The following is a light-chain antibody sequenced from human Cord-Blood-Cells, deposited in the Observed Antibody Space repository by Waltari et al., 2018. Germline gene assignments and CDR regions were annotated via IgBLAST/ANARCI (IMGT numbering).Light chain of an antibody. CDR1: QSVSSSY. CDR2: GAS. Sequence: EIVLTQSPGTLSLSPGERATPSCRASQSVSSSYLAWYQQKPGQAPRLLIYGASSRATGIPDRFSGSGSGTDFTLTISRLEPEDFAVYYCQQYGSSQETFGQGTKVEIK. CDR3: QQYGSSQET. J-gene: IGKJ1*01. V-gene: IGKV3-20*01.